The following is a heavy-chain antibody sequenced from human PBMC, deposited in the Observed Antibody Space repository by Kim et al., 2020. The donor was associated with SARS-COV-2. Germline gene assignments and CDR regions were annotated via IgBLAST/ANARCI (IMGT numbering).Heavy chain of an antibody. Sequence: GGSLRLSCAASGFTFSNAWMSWVRQAPGKGLEWGGRIKSKTDGGTTDYAAPVKGRVTISRDDSKNTLYLQMNSLKTEDTAVYYCTTDPEGFGELDWFDPWGQGTLVTVSS. CDR1: GFTFSNAW. V-gene: IGHV3-15*01. D-gene: IGHD3-10*01. CDR2: IKSKTDGGTT. J-gene: IGHJ5*02. CDR3: TTDPEGFGELDWFDP.